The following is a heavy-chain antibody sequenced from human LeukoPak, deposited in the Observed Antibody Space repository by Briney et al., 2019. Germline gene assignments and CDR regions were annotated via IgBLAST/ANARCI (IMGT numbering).Heavy chain of an antibody. CDR1: GLTFSSYN. J-gene: IGHJ4*02. CDR2: IRTNGAGT. Sequence: GGSLRLSCAASGLTFSSYNMNWVRRAPGQGLEWVSTIRTNGAGTHYADSVRGRFTISRDDSKNTLYLQMDSLRAEDTAVYYCARDDYGDSGPLFDYWGLGTLVTVSS. CDR3: ARDDYGDSGPLFDY. D-gene: IGHD4-17*01. V-gene: IGHV3-23*01.